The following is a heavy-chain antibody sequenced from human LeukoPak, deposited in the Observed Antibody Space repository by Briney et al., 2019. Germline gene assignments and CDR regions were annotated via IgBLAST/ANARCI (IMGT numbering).Heavy chain of an antibody. J-gene: IGHJ4*02. Sequence: GGSLRLSCAASGFTFSSYGMHWVRQALGKGLEWVAVIWYDGSNEHYADSVKGRFTISRDNSKNTLYLQMNSLRAEDTAVHYCARDREAAADLGYWGQGTLVMVSS. V-gene: IGHV3-33*01. CDR1: GFTFSSYG. D-gene: IGHD6-13*01. CDR3: ARDREAAADLGY. CDR2: IWYDGSNE.